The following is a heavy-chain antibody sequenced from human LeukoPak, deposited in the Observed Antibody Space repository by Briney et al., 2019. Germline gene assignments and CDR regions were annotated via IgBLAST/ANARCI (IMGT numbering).Heavy chain of an antibody. D-gene: IGHD5/OR15-5a*01. Sequence: GGSLRLSCAASGFALTNYGMHWVRQAPGKGLVWVSHINHDGSLGNYADSVQGRFTVSRDIAKNTLYLHMNSLGADDTATYYCARDVFSLGDSWGQGTLVTVSS. CDR1: GFALTNYG. J-gene: IGHJ4*02. CDR3: ARDVFSLGDS. CDR2: INHDGSLG. V-gene: IGHV3-74*01.